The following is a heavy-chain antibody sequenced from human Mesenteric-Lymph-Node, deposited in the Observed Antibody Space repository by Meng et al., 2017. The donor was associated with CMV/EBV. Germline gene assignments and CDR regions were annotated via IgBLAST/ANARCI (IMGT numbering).Heavy chain of an antibody. D-gene: IGHD3-3*01. CDR1: GGSVSGGSYY. J-gene: IGHJ4*02. CDR3: ARGPTITISDY. CDR2: IYYSGST. V-gene: IGHV4-30-4*01. Sequence: CTVSGGSVSGGSYYWSWIRQPPGKGLEWIGYIYYSGSTYYNPSLKSRVTISVDTSKNQFSLKLSSVTAADTAVYYCARGPTITISDYWGQGTLVTVSS.